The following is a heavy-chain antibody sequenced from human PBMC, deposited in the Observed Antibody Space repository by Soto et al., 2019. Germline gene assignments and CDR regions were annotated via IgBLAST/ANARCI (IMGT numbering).Heavy chain of an antibody. J-gene: IGHJ4*02. CDR3: ARHDSSGWYVYFDY. D-gene: IGHD6-19*01. Sequence: SPSFQGHVTISADKSISTAYLQWSSLKASDTAMYYCARHDSSGWYVYFDYWGQGTLVTVSS. V-gene: IGHV5-10-1*01.